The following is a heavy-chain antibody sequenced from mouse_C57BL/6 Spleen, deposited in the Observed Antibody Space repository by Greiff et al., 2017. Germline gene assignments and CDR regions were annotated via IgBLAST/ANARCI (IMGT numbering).Heavy chain of an antibody. CDR3: ARLGAVVRGAWFAY. D-gene: IGHD3-3*01. V-gene: IGHV1-85*01. J-gene: IGHJ3*01. CDR2: IHPRGGST. Sequence: VQLQQSGPELVKPGASVKLSCKASGYTFTSYDINWVKQRPGQGLEWIGLIHPRGGSTKYNEKFKGKATMTVDTSSSTAYMELRSLTSEDSAVYFCARLGAVVRGAWFAYWGQGALVTVSA. CDR1: GYTFTSYD.